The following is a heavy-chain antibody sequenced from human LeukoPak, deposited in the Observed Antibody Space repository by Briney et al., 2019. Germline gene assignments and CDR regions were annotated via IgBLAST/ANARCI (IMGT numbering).Heavy chain of an antibody. Sequence: GASVKVSCKASGYTSTGYYMHWVRQAPGQGLEWMGWINPNSGGTNYAQKFQGWVTMTRDTSISTAYMELSRLRSDDTAVYYCARSKGDTAMVYYFDYWGQGTLVTVSS. CDR1: GYTSTGYY. J-gene: IGHJ4*02. CDR3: ARSKGDTAMVYYFDY. V-gene: IGHV1-2*04. CDR2: INPNSGGT. D-gene: IGHD5-18*01.